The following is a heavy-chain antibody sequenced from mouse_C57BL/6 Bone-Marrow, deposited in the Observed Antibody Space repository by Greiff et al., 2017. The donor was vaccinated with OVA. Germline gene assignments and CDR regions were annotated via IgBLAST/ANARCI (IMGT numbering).Heavy chain of an antibody. J-gene: IGHJ3*01. D-gene: IGHD2-4*01. CDR1: GFTFSDYG. V-gene: IGHV5-15*01. CDR3: ASPYDYPWFAY. CDR2: ISNLAYSI. Sequence: EVQLVESGGGLVQPGGSLKLSCAASGFTFSDYGMAWVRQAPRKGPEWVAFISNLAYSIYYADTVTGRFTISRENAKNNLYLQMSHLKSEDTAMYYCASPYDYPWFAYWGQGTLVTVSA.